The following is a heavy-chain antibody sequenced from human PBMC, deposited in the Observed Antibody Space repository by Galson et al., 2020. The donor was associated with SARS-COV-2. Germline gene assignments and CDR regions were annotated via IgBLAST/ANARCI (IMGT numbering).Heavy chain of an antibody. CDR1: GFKFSTFG. D-gene: IGHD2-2*01. CDR3: AKDLGAVVPAARCWGYLDF. V-gene: IGHV3-23*01. Sequence: GGSLRLSCAASGFKFSTFGMSWVRQIPGKGLEWVSSISGNGVGTEYADSVEGRFTVSRDNEKNILYLQMNSLRVEDTAVYYCAKDLGAVVPAARCWGYLDFWGRGTLVTFSA. CDR2: ISGNGVGT. J-gene: IGHJ2*01.